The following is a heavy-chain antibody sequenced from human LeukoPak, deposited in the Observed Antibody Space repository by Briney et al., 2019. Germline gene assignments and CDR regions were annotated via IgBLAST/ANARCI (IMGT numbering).Heavy chain of an antibody. CDR1: GFTFSSYS. Sequence: GGSLRLSCAASGFTFSSYSMNWVRQAPGKGLEWVGFIRSKAYGGTTEYAASVKGRFTISRDDSKSIAYLQMNSLKTEDTAVYYCTKSDGSGSYSGYWGQGTLVTVSS. CDR3: TKSDGSGSYSGY. D-gene: IGHD3-10*01. V-gene: IGHV3-49*04. CDR2: IRSKAYGGTT. J-gene: IGHJ4*02.